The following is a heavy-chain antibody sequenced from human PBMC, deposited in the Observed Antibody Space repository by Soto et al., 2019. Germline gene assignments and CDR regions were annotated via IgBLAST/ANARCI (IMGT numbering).Heavy chain of an antibody. V-gene: IGHV3-30-3*01. CDR2: ISYDGSNK. Sequence: GGSLRLSCASSVFTFSSYAMHCVRQSPGKWLEWVAVISYDGSNKYYADSVKGRFTISRDNSKNTLYLQMNSLRAEDTAVYYCARDGSVAGSYYYYGMEVWGQGTTVSVSS. CDR1: VFTFSSYA. CDR3: ARDGSVAGSYYYYGMEV. J-gene: IGHJ6*01. D-gene: IGHD6-19*01.